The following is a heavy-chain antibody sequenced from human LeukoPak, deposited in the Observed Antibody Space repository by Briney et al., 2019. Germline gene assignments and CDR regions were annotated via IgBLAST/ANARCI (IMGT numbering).Heavy chain of an antibody. CDR2: ISAYNGNT. CDR3: ARDGLIYCSSTSCPPLKCDY. J-gene: IGHJ4*02. CDR1: GYTFTSHG. Sequence: ASVKVSCKASGYTFTSHGISWVRQAPGQGLEWMGWISAYNGNTNYAQKLQGRVTMTTDTSTSTAYMELRSLRSDDTAVYYCARDGLIYCSSTSCPPLKCDYWGQGTLVTVSS. V-gene: IGHV1-18*04. D-gene: IGHD2-2*01.